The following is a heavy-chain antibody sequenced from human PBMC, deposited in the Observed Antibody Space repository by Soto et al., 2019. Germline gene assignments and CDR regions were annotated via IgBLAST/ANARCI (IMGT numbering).Heavy chain of an antibody. CDR2: ISYDGTRT. Sequence: QVQLVESGGGLVQPGGSLRLSCSASGFTFSNYAMDWVRQAPGKGLEWVGVISYDGTRTFYADSVKGRFTISRDNSKNALYLQMNSLRLHDSAGYYCVRAGKGYTSGWHDYFDYWGQGTLVTVAS. D-gene: IGHD6-19*01. CDR3: VRAGKGYTSGWHDYFDY. CDR1: GFTFSNYA. J-gene: IGHJ4*02. V-gene: IGHV3-30-3*01.